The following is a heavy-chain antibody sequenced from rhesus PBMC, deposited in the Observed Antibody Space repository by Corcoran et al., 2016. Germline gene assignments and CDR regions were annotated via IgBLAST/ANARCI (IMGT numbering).Heavy chain of an antibody. D-gene: IGHD5-12*01. CDR1: GVSISSGYYY. J-gene: IGHJ4*01. Sequence: QVQLQESGPGLVKPSETLSLTCAVSGVSISSGYYYWSWIRQPPGKGLEWIGSTTYSGSTGYNPALKSRVTISSDASKNQFSLKLSSVTAADTAVYYCARDRDTATVIDYWGQGVLVTVSS. CDR3: ARDRDTATVIDY. CDR2: TTYSGST. V-gene: IGHV4-122*02.